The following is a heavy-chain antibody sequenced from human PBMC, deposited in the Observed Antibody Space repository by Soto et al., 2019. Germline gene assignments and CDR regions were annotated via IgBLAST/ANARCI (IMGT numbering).Heavy chain of an antibody. V-gene: IGHV1-18*01. D-gene: IGHD3-22*01. CDR3: ARDRRTYYYDSRGPRAFDY. J-gene: IGHJ4*02. CDR1: GYTFTSYG. CDR2: ISAYNGNT. Sequence: WASVKVSCKASGYTFTSYGISWVRQAPGQGLEWMGWISAYNGNTNYAQKLQGRVTMTTDTSTSTAYMELRSLRSDDTAVYYCARDRRTYYYDSRGPRAFDYWGQGTLVTVSS.